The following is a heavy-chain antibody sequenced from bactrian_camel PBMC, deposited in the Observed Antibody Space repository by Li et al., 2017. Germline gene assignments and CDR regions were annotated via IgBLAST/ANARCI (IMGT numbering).Heavy chain of an antibody. D-gene: IGHD2*01. CDR3: AATDRAWCQHEESSYAY. J-gene: IGHJ4*01. Sequence: HVQLVESGGGSVQAGGSLRLSCSASRFYYTSNCMGWFRQVPGKERAEVASMDAAGTMAYGNSMAGRVFISKDSAKNTLSLQMWNLKPEDTAMYYCAATDRAWCQHEESSYAYWGQGTQVTVS. CDR2: MDAAGTM. CDR1: RFYYTSNC. V-gene: IGHV3S26*01.